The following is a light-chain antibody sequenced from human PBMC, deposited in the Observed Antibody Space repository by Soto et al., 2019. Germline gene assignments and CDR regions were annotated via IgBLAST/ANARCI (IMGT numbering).Light chain of an antibody. CDR2: GAS. Sequence: EIVLTQSPGTLSLSPGERATLSCRASQSVSSSYLAWYQQKPGQAPRLLIYGASSRATGIPDRFSGGGSGTDFTLTISRLEPEDFAVYYCQLGLTFGGGTKVEIK. CDR3: QLGLT. CDR1: QSVSSSY. J-gene: IGKJ4*01. V-gene: IGKV3-20*01.